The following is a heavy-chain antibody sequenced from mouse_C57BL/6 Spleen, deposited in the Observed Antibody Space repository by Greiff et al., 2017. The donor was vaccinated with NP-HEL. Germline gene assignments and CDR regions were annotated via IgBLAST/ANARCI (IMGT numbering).Heavy chain of an antibody. CDR2: INPSTGGT. CDR1: GYSFTGYY. CDR3: ARRPNWDY. V-gene: IGHV1-42*01. Sequence: EVQLVESGPELVKPGASVKISCKASGYSFTGYYMNWVKQSPEKSLEWIGEINPSTGGTTYNQKFKAKATLTVDKSSSTAYMQLKSLTSEDSAVYYCARRPNWDYWGQGTTLTVSS. D-gene: IGHD4-1*01. J-gene: IGHJ2*01.